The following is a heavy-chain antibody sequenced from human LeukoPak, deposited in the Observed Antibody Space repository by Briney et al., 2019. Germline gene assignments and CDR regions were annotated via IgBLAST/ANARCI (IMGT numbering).Heavy chain of an antibody. V-gene: IGHV4-38-2*02. Sequence: PSETLSLTCTVSGYSISSGYYWGWIRQPPGKGLEWIGSIYHSGSTYYNPSLKSRVTISVDTSKNQFSLKLSSVTAADTAVYYCARQAPAAAELDYWGQGTLVTVSS. CDR1: GYSISSGYY. CDR2: IYHSGST. D-gene: IGHD6-13*01. J-gene: IGHJ4*02. CDR3: ARQAPAAAELDY.